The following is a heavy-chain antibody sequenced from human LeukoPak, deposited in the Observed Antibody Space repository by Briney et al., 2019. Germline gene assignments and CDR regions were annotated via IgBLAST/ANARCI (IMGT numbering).Heavy chain of an antibody. CDR2: IFYSGTT. D-gene: IGHD1-1*01. CDR1: GDSISSSSYY. CDR3: ARQWKDFDF. J-gene: IGHJ4*02. Sequence: PSETLSLTCTVSGDSISSSSYYWGWIRQPPGKGLEWIGSIFYSGTTYYNPSLRSRVTISVDSSKNQFSLKLSSVAAADTAVYYCARQWKDFDFWGQGTLVTVSS. V-gene: IGHV4-39*01.